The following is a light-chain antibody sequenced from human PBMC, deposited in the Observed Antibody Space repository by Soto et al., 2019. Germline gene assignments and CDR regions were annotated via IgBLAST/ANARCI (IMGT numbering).Light chain of an antibody. J-gene: IGKJ3*01. V-gene: IGKV1-33*01. CDR1: HDITSY. CDR2: DAS. Sequence: DIQMTQSPSSLSASVGDRVTITCQSSHDITSYLKWYQHKPGKAPKLLIYDASILEAGVPSRFSGGGSGTDFTFPLSSLQPEDVSTYYCQKCDYLPIFGPGTTVDLK. CDR3: QKCDYLPI.